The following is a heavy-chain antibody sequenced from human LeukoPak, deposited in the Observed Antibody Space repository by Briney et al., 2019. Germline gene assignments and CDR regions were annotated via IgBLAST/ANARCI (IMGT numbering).Heavy chain of an antibody. Sequence: PGESLRLSCTASGFIFSSFWMAWVRQAPGKGLEWVANIKPDGSLQFYGDSVKGRFTISRDNAKNSLYLQLNNLRAEDTALYYCATSYDSSGCDWGQGTLVTVSS. D-gene: IGHD3-22*01. CDR2: IKPDGSLQ. CDR1: GFIFSSFW. CDR3: ATSYDSSGCD. J-gene: IGHJ4*02. V-gene: IGHV3-7*01.